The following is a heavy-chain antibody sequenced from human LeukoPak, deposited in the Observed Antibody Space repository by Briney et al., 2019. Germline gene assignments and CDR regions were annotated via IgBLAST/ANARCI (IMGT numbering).Heavy chain of an antibody. V-gene: IGHV5-51*01. CDR1: GYSFTSYW. Sequence: GESLKIPCKGSGYSFTSYWIGWVRQMPGKGLEWMGIIYPGDSDTRYSPSFQGQVTISADKSISTAYLQWSSLKASDTAMYYCARPGGVVVPAVKGAFDIWGQGTMVTVSS. J-gene: IGHJ3*02. D-gene: IGHD2-2*01. CDR3: ARPGGVVVPAVKGAFDI. CDR2: IYPGDSDT.